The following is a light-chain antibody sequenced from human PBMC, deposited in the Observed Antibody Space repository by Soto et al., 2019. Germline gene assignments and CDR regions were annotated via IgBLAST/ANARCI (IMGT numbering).Light chain of an antibody. J-gene: IGKJ4*02. Sequence: EIVMTQSPATLSVSPGERATLSCRASQSVSSNLAWYQQKPGQAPRLLIYGASTRPTGIPARFSGSGSGTEFTLTISSLRSEDFAVYYCQQYNKWPLTFGGGTKVEIK. CDR2: GAS. CDR1: QSVSSN. V-gene: IGKV3-15*01. CDR3: QQYNKWPLT.